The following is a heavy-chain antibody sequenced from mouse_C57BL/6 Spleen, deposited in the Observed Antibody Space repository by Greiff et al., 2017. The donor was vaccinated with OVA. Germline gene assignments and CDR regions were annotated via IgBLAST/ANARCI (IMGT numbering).Heavy chain of an antibody. CDR3: ARGGGNDWYFDV. V-gene: IGHV1-47*01. D-gene: IGHD1-1*02. Sequence: VKLMESGAELVKPGASVKMSCKASGYTFTTYPIEWMKQNHGKSLEWIGNFHPYNDDTKYNEKFKGKATLTVEKSSSTVYLELSRLTSDDSAVYYCARGGGNDWYFDVWGTGTTVTVSS. CDR2: FHPYNDDT. CDR1: GYTFTTYP. J-gene: IGHJ1*03.